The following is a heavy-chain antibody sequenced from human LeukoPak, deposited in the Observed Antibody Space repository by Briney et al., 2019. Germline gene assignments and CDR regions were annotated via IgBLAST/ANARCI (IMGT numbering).Heavy chain of an antibody. Sequence: ASVKVSCKASGGTFSSYAISWVRQAPGQGLEWMGGIIPIFGTANYAQKFQGRVTITTDESTSTAYMELSSLRSEDTAVYYCARGISGSYTADYWGQGTLFTVSS. CDR2: IIPIFGTA. V-gene: IGHV1-69*05. CDR1: GGTFSSYA. D-gene: IGHD1-26*01. CDR3: ARGISGSYTADY. J-gene: IGHJ4*02.